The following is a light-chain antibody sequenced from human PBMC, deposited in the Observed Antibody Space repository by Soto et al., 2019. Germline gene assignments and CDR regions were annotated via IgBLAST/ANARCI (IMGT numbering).Light chain of an antibody. CDR3: QQYYGTPQT. CDR1: QSVLSSPNKKNY. Sequence: DIVMTQSPDSLAVSLGERATINCKSSQSVLSSPNKKNYLAWYQLKPGQPPKLLIYGTSTRESGVPDRFSGSGSGTDFTLTINSLQAEVVAVYYCQQYYGTPQTFSQGTKLEIK. J-gene: IGKJ2*01. CDR2: GTS. V-gene: IGKV4-1*01.